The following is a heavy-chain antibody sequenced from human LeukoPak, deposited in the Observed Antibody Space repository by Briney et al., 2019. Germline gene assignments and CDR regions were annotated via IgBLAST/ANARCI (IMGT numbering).Heavy chain of an antibody. D-gene: IGHD6-13*01. CDR2: IYYSGIT. V-gene: IGHV4-39*07. CDR1: GGSISSSGYY. CDR3: ARLDRQQLVLRY. J-gene: IGHJ4*02. Sequence: ASETLSLTCTVSGGSISSSGYYWGWIRQPPGKGLEWIGSIYYSGITYYNPSLKSRVTISVDTSKNQFSLKLSSVTAADTAVYYCARLDRQQLVLRYWGQGTLVTVSS.